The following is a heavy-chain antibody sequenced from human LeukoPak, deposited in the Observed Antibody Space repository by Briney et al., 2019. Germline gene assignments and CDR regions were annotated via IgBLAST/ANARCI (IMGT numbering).Heavy chain of an antibody. CDR3: ARGIVVVPAAILGFPPLFDY. D-gene: IGHD2-2*01. J-gene: IGHJ4*02. CDR2: ISGSGGST. CDR1: GFTFSSYA. Sequence: PGGSLRLSCAASGFTFSSYAMSWVRQARGKGLEWVSAISGSGGSTYYADSVKGRFTISRDNSKNTLYLQMNSLRAEDTAVYYCARGIVVVPAAILGFPPLFDYWGQGTLVTVSS. V-gene: IGHV3-23*01.